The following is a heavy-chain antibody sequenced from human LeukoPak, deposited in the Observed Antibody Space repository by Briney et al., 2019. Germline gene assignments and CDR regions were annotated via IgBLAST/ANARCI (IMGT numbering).Heavy chain of an antibody. J-gene: IGHJ3*02. D-gene: IGHD3-10*01. CDR1: GYTFTGYY. CDR3: AREGGRDYGSGTGTNAFGI. V-gene: IGHV1-2*02. Sequence: ASVKVSCKASGYTFTGYYMHWVRQAPGQGLEWMGWINPNSGGTNYAQKFQGRVTMTRDTSISTAYMELSRLRSDDTAVYYCAREGGRDYGSGTGTNAFGIWGQGTMVTVSS. CDR2: INPNSGGT.